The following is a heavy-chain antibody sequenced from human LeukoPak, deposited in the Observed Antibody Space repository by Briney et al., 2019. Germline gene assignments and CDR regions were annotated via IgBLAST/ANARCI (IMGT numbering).Heavy chain of an antibody. Sequence: SETLSLTCTVSGGSISSSSYYWGWIRQPPGKGLEWIGSIYYSGSTYYNPSLKSRVTISVDTSKNQFSLKLSSVTAADTAVYYCARDQAVLFLDVWGKGTTVTISS. J-gene: IGHJ6*04. D-gene: IGHD2-15*01. CDR2: IYYSGST. CDR1: GGSISSSSYY. CDR3: ARDQAVLFLDV. V-gene: IGHV4-39*07.